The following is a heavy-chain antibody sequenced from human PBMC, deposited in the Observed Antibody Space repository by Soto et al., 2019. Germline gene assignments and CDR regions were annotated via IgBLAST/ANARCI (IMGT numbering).Heavy chain of an antibody. D-gene: IGHD6-13*01. Sequence: QVQLVQSGAEVKKPGDSVEVSCKAYGYTFTTYQMRWVRQAPGQGLEWMGIVNPSSHSTSYAQKLQGRVTMTSDTSTSTVYMELSSLRSEDTAVDYCARNRRNWSSDYWCRGTLVTVCS. CDR2: VNPSSHST. CDR3: ARNRRNWSSDY. J-gene: IGHJ4*02. V-gene: IGHV1-46*04. CDR1: GYTFTTYQ.